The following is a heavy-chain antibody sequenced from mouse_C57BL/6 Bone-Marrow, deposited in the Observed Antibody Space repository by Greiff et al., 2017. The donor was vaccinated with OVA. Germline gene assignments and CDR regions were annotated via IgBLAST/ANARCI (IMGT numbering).Heavy chain of an antibody. CDR1: GFTFSDFY. V-gene: IGHV7-1*01. J-gene: IGHJ2*01. CDR2: SRNKANDYTT. Sequence: EVKLMESGGGSVQSGRSLRLSCATSGFTFSDFYMEWVRQAPGKGLEWIAASRNKANDYTTEYSASVKGRFIVSRDTSQSILYLQMNALRAEDTAIYYCARDAGDYVFDYWGQGTTLTVSS. CDR3: ARDAGDYVFDY. D-gene: IGHD2-4*01.